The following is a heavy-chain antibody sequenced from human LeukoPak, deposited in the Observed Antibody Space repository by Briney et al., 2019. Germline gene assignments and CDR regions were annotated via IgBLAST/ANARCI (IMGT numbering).Heavy chain of an antibody. D-gene: IGHD1-26*01. CDR3: ARGSGSYYQEVDAFDI. CDR2: ITEDGSEK. V-gene: IGHV3-7*04. J-gene: IGHJ3*02. CDR1: GFTFSSYW. Sequence: GGSLRLSCAASGFTFSSYWMSWVRQAPGKGLEWVANITEDGSEKYYVDSVKGRFTISRDNAKNSLYLQMNSLRAEDTAVYYCARGSGSYYQEVDAFDIWGQGTMVTVSS.